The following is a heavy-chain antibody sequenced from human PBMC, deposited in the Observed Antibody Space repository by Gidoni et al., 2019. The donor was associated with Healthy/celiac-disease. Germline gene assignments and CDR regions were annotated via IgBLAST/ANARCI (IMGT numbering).Heavy chain of an antibody. D-gene: IGHD4-17*01. V-gene: IGHV1-69*04. CDR2: IIPILGIA. Sequence: QVQLVQSGAEVKKPGSSVKVSCKASGGTFSSYAISWVRQAPGQGLEWMGRIIPILGIANYAQKFQGRVTITADKSTSTAYMELSSLRSEDTAVYYCARRVRGDFNWFDPWGQGTLVTVSS. J-gene: IGHJ5*02. CDR3: ARRVRGDFNWFDP. CDR1: GGTFSSYA.